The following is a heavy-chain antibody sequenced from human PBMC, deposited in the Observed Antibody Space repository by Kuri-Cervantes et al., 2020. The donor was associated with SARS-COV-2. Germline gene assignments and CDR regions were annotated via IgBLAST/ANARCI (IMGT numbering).Heavy chain of an antibody. CDR2: IYYSGST. CDR1: GGTISSGGYY. CDR3: AREVRGPYYYYYYYMDV. V-gene: IGHV4-31*02. D-gene: IGHD3-10*01. Sequence: TLSLSCTVSGGTISSGGYYWSWIRQHPGKGLEWIGYIYYSGSTYYNPSLKSRVTISVDTSKNQFSLKLSSVTAADTAVYYCAREVRGPYYYYYYYMDVWGKGTTVTVSS. J-gene: IGHJ6*03.